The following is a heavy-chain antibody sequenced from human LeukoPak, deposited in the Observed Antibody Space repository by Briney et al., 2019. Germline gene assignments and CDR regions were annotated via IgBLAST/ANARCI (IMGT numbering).Heavy chain of an antibody. CDR1: GFTFSNAW. CDR3: TTDPVVVPAVTYFDY. V-gene: IGHV3-15*01. CDR2: IKSKTDGGTT. D-gene: IGHD2-2*01. Sequence: LGGSLRLSCAASGFTFSNAWMSWVRQAPGKGLEWVGRIKSKTDGGTTDYAAPVKGRFTISRDDSKNTLYLQMNSLKTEDTAVYYCTTDPVVVPAVTYFDYWGQGTLVTVSS. J-gene: IGHJ4*02.